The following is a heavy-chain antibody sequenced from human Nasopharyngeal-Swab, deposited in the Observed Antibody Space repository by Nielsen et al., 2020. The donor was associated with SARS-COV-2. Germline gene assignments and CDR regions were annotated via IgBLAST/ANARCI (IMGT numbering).Heavy chain of an antibody. J-gene: IGHJ6*03. Sequence: SETLSLTCVVYGGSFTSYYWGWIRQPPGKGLEWIAEINHSGSTHYNPSLMSRVTISLDTSKNQFSLKLSSLTAADTAVYYCARGLSGVVPAPILGLGPFYSYYYMDVWGKGTTVTVSS. V-gene: IGHV4-34*01. D-gene: IGHD2-2*01. CDR1: GGSFTSYY. CDR3: ARGLSGVVPAPILGLGPFYSYYYMDV. CDR2: INHSGST.